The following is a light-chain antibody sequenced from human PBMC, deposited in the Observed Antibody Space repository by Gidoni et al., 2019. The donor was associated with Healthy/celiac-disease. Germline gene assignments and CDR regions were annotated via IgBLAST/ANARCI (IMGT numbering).Light chain of an antibody. CDR2: AAS. CDR3: QQSYSTPQT. CDR1: QSSSSY. J-gene: IGKJ2*01. Sequence: DIQMTQSPSSLSASVGDRVTITCRASQSSSSYLNWYQQKPGKAPKRLIYAASSLQSGVPSRFSGSGSGTDFTLTISSLQPEDFATYYCQQSYSTPQTFGQGTKLEIK. V-gene: IGKV1-39*01.